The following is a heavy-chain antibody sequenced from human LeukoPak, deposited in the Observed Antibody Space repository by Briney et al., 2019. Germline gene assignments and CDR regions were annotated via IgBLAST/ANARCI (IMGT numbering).Heavy chain of an antibody. D-gene: IGHD6-13*01. CDR3: ARDIAAAGLFFDY. J-gene: IGHJ4*02. Sequence: GGSLRLSCAASGFTFSSYWMSWVRQAPGKGLEWVANMKYDGSEKDYVDSVKGRFTISRDNAKNSLYLQMNSLRAEDTAVYYCARDIAAAGLFFDYWGQGTLVTVSS. V-gene: IGHV3-7*01. CDR2: MKYDGSEK. CDR1: GFTFSSYW.